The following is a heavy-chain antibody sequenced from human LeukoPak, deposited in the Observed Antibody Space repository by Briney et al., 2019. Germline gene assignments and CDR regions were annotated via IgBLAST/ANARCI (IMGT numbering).Heavy chain of an antibody. CDR3: AKDNGDGYSSGWYWFDP. Sequence: GGSLRLSCAVSGFTFDDYAMHWVRQAPGKGLEWVSGVSWNSGAIGYADSVKGRFTISRDNAKNSLYLQMNSLRAEDTALYYCAKDNGDGYSSGWYWFDPWGQGTLVTVSS. V-gene: IGHV3-9*01. CDR1: GFTFDDYA. CDR2: VSWNSGAI. J-gene: IGHJ5*02. D-gene: IGHD6-19*01.